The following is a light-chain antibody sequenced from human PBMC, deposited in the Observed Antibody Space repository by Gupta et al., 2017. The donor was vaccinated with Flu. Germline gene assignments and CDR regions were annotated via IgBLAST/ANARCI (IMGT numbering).Light chain of an antibody. CDR1: HSLLSTSNNKDC. V-gene: IGKV4-1*01. CDR3: HQFLRVPRT. CDR2: LAS. J-gene: IGKJ1*01. Sequence: DIVMTQSPDSLTVSLGEKASISCKSNHSLLSTSNNKDCLAWYQQKPGQPPRLLFYLASTRHSGVPDRFRGSGSGTDFSLTISSLQAEDVATYYCHQFLRVPRTFGPGTRVEIK.